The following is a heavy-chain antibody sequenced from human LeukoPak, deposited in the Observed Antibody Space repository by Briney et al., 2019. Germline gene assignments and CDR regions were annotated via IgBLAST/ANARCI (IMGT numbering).Heavy chain of an antibody. CDR3: ATVLLSCSSTSCQDKGYFFDY. Sequence: GASVKVSCKVSGYTLTELSMHWVRQAPGKGLEWMGGFDPEDGETIYAQKFQGRVTMTEDTSTDTAYMELSSLRSEDTAVYYCATVLLSCSSTSCQDKGYFFDYWGQGTLVTVSS. J-gene: IGHJ4*02. CDR2: FDPEDGET. V-gene: IGHV1-24*01. CDR1: GYTLTELS. D-gene: IGHD2-2*01.